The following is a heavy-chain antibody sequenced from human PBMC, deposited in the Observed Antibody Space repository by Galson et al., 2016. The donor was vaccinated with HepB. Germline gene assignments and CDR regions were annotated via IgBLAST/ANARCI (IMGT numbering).Heavy chain of an antibody. CDR1: GDSISSSSFY. D-gene: IGHD3-10*01. CDR3: ARGGGIVWFGEFGAFDI. V-gene: IGHV4-39*07. Sequence: SETLSLTCTVSGDSISSSSFYWGWIRQSPGKGLEWIGSVYFSGTTYYNPSLNSRVTISLDTSKNQFSLTLRSVTAADTAVYYCARGGGIVWFGEFGAFDIWCQGIMVTVSS. CDR2: VYFSGTT. J-gene: IGHJ3*02.